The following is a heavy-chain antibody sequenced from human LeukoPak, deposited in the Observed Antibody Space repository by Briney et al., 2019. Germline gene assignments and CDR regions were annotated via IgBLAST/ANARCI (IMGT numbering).Heavy chain of an antibody. Sequence: SSETLSLTCSVCGCSVICGNYYWSWIRQPPGKGLEWIGYVYYTGSTNYNPSLKSRLTISVDTSKNQFSLKLSSVTAADTAVYFCARECSSNWNWFDPWGQGTQVIVSS. J-gene: IGHJ5*02. CDR1: GCSVICGNYY. D-gene: IGHD2-2*01. CDR3: ARECSSNWNWFDP. CDR2: VYYTGST. V-gene: IGHV4-61*01.